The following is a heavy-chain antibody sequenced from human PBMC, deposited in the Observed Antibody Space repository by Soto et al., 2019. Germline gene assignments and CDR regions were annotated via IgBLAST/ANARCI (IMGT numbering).Heavy chain of an antibody. V-gene: IGHV4-31*03. D-gene: IGHD6-25*01. CDR1: GGSISSGGYY. CDR2: IYYSGST. Sequence: QVQLQESGPGLMKPSQTLSLTCTVSGGSISSGGYYWNWIRQQPGKGLQWIGYIYYSGSTYSNPALKSRVTISIDTSKSQFSLKLSSVTAADTAVYYCARDRDCNRSGCYRYGMDVWGQGTTVTVSS. J-gene: IGHJ6*02. CDR3: ARDRDCNRSGCYRYGMDV.